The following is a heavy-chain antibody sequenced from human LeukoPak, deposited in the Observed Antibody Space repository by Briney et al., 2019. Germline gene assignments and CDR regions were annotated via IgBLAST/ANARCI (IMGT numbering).Heavy chain of an antibody. CDR1: GGSISSSNW. CDR3: ARDSYYYGSGSALGVDP. J-gene: IGHJ5*02. V-gene: IGHV4-4*02. Sequence: NPSETLSLTCAVSGGSISSSNWWSWVRQPPGKGLEWIGEIYHSGSTNYNPSLKSRVTISVDKSKNQFSLKLSSVTAADTAVYYCARDSYYYGSGSALGVDPWGQGTLVTVSS. CDR2: IYHSGST. D-gene: IGHD3-10*01.